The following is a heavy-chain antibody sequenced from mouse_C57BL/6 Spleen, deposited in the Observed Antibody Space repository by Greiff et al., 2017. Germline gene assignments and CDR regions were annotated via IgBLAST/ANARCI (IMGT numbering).Heavy chain of an antibody. V-gene: IGHV1-81*01. CDR3: ARADSSGYGAMDY. D-gene: IGHD3-2*02. CDR2: IYPRSGNT. CDR1: GYTFTSYG. Sequence: VQLQQSGAELARPGASVKLSCKASGYTFTSYGISWVKQRTGQGLEWIGEIYPRSGNTYYNEKFKGKATLTADKSSSTAYMELRSLTSEDPAVYFCARADSSGYGAMDYWGQGTSVTVSS. J-gene: IGHJ4*01.